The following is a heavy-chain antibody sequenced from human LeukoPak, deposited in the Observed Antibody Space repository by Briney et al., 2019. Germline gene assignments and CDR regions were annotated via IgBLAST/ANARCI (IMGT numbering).Heavy chain of an antibody. CDR3: AKDRSSRYDFWSGSFSHYYYYYMDV. D-gene: IGHD3-3*01. CDR2: IKQDGSEK. CDR1: GFTFSSYW. V-gene: IGHV3-7*03. J-gene: IGHJ6*03. Sequence: GGSLRLSCAASGFTFSSYWMSWVRQAPGKGLEWVANIKQDGSEKHYVDSVKGRFTISRDNAKNSLYLQMNSLRAEDTAVYYCAKDRSSRYDFWSGSFSHYYYYYMDVWGKGTTVTVSS.